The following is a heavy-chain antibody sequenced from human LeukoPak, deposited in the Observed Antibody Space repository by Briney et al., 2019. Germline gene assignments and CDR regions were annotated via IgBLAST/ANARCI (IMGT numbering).Heavy chain of an antibody. D-gene: IGHD6-6*01. V-gene: IGHV4-59*11. CDR3: ARVGSFFDY. CDR2: IYYSGST. J-gene: IGHJ4*02. Sequence: PSETLSLTCTVSGGSISSHYWSWIRQPPRKGLEWIGYIYYSGSTNYNPSLKSRVTISVDTSKNQFSLKLSSVTAADTAVYYCARVGSFFDYWGQGTLVTVSS. CDR1: GGSISSHY.